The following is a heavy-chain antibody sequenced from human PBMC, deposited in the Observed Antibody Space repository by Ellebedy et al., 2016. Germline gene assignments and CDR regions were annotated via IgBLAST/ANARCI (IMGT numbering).Heavy chain of an antibody. CDR3: AKVPSAMAPYDI. CDR1: GGSISSSSYY. CDR2: IYYSGST. V-gene: IGHV4-39*01. D-gene: IGHD5-18*01. Sequence: SETLSLTXTVSGGSISSSSYYWGWIRQPPGKGLEWIGSIYYSGSTYYNPSLKSRVTISVDTSKNQFSLKLSSVTAADTAVYYCAKVPSAMAPYDIWGQGTMVTVSS. J-gene: IGHJ3*02.